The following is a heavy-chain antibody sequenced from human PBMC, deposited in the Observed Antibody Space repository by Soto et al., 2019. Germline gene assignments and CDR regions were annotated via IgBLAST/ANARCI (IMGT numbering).Heavy chain of an antibody. CDR2: INAGTGNT. Sequence: QAQLVQSGAEVKKPGASVKISCKASGYTFTSHAMHWVRQAPGQRPEWLGWINAGTGNTRYSQKFEVRVTISMDTSANTSYMEMNSLTSEDTAVYYCARRSAHRSDYYYGMDVWGQGTTVTVS. D-gene: IGHD1-26*01. CDR1: GYTFTSHA. J-gene: IGHJ6*02. V-gene: IGHV1-3*01. CDR3: ARRSAHRSDYYYGMDV.